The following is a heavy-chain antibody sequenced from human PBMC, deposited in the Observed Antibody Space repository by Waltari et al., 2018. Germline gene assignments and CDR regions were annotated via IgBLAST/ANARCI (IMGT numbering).Heavy chain of an antibody. V-gene: IGHV4-59*01. CDR3: AGAWFGEFIDY. D-gene: IGHD3-10*01. CDR1: GGSISSYY. Sequence: QVQLQESGPGLVKPSENLSLTCTVSGGSISSYYWSWIRQPPGKGLEWIGYIYYSGSTNYNPSLKSRVTISVDTSKNQFSLKLSSVTAADTAVYYCAGAWFGEFIDYWGQGTLVTVSS. J-gene: IGHJ4*02. CDR2: IYYSGST.